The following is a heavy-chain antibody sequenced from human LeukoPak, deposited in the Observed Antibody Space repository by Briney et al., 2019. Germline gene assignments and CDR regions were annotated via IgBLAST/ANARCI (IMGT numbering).Heavy chain of an antibody. CDR3: GKDPPGYCSGGSCYIFDS. CDR1: GYTFSSYG. V-gene: IGHV3-30*02. D-gene: IGHD2-15*01. J-gene: IGHJ4*02. CDR2: IRYDGSNK. Sequence: GGCLRLSCAASGYTFSSYGMHCVRQAPGKGREWGAVIRYDGSNKYYADSVKHRFTISRDISKNTLYLPMNSVRGEDTSVYYCGKDPPGYCSGGSCYIFDSWGQGTLVTVSS.